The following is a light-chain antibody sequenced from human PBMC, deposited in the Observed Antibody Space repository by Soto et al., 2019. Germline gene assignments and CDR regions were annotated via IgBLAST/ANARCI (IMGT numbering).Light chain of an antibody. CDR1: QSVSSY. CDR2: ETS. V-gene: IGKV3-11*01. CDR3: QHRIKWPPIFT. Sequence: EIVLTQSPATLSLSPGERATLSCRASQSVSSYLAWYQQKPGQAPRLLIYETSNRATGIPARFSGSASGTDFTLTISSLEPEDFVVYYCQHRIKWPPIFTFGPGTKLDIK. J-gene: IGKJ3*01.